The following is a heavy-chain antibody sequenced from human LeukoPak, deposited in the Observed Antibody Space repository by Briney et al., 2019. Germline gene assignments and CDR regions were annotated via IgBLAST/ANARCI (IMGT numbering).Heavy chain of an antibody. D-gene: IGHD3-22*01. CDR3: ARGTYYYDSSGYLGDAFDI. J-gene: IGHJ3*02. V-gene: IGHV3-53*01. CDR1: GFTVNSDY. Sequence: PGGSLRLSCAASGFTVNSDYMSWVRPAPEEGLEWGSVIYGGGRSYYADSVKGRVTISRDNSKNTLFLQMNSLRAEDTAVYYCARGTYYYDSSGYLGDAFDIWSQGTMVTVS. CDR2: IYGGGRS.